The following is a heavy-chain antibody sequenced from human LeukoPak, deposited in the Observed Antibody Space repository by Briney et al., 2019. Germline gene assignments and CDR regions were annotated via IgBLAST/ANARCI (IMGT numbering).Heavy chain of an antibody. D-gene: IGHD3-10*01. V-gene: IGHV1-2*02. J-gene: IGHJ4*02. CDR3: ARDPGGSGSYYKDY. CDR1: GYKFNDYY. CDR2: INPNSGGT. Sequence: ASVKVSRKASGYKFNDYYIHWMRQAPGQRLEWMGWINPNSGGTNYAQKFQGRVTMTRDTSISTAYMELSRLRSDDTAVYYCARDPGGSGSYYKDYWGQGTLVTVSS.